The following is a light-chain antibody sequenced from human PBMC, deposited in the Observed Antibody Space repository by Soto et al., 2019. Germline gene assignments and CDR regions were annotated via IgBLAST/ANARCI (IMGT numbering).Light chain of an antibody. CDR2: GAS. CDR1: QSVSSN. Sequence: EILITQSPATLSVSPGERATLSCRASQSVSSNLAWYQQKPGQAPRLLIYGASTRAPGIPARFSGSGSGTEFTLTISSLPSEDFAVYYCQQYNNWPEWTFGQGTKVDIK. CDR3: QQYNNWPEWT. V-gene: IGKV3-15*01. J-gene: IGKJ1*01.